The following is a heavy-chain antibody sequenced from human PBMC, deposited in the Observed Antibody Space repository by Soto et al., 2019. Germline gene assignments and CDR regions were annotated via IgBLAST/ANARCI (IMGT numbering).Heavy chain of an antibody. CDR2: ISHDGNNR. CDR3: VLRGNATVAFDI. CDR1: GFTFSIYA. J-gene: IGHJ3*02. Sequence: QVQVVESGGGVVQPGRSLRLSCAASGFTFSIYAMHWVRQAPGKGLEWLASISHDGNNRSYSGSVRGRFTISRDNSSNTHHMQKNSLKRNDTAVSSCVLRGNATVAFDIWGQGTMVTVSS. D-gene: IGHD1-1*01. V-gene: IGHV3-30-3*01.